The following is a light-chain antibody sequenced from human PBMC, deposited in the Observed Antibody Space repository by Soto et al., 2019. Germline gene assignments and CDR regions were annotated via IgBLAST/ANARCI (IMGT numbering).Light chain of an antibody. Sequence: QSALTQPASVSGSPGQSITISCTGTSSDFGNYNLVSWYQQHPGKVPKLILFEVNKRPPGVSGRFSGSKSGNTASLTISVDQGEDDADYYCFSFTSSNPPVFGTGTQLTVL. CDR1: SSDFGNYNL. CDR2: EVN. V-gene: IGLV2-23*02. J-gene: IGLJ2*01. CDR3: FSFTSSNPPV.